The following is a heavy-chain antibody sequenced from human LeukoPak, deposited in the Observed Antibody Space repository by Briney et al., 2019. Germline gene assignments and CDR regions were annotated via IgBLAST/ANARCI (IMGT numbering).Heavy chain of an antibody. V-gene: IGHV4-59*01. CDR3: ARKEKKNSGWYTNPFDP. D-gene: IGHD6-19*01. J-gene: IGHJ5*02. CDR1: GGSFSSCY. CDR2: IYYSGST. Sequence: SETLSLTCSLSGGSFSSCYWSWLRQPPGKGLEWIGYIYYSGSTNYNPSLKSRVTISVDTSKNQFSLKLSYVTAADTAVYYCARKEKKNSGWYTNPFDPWGQRTLVTVSS.